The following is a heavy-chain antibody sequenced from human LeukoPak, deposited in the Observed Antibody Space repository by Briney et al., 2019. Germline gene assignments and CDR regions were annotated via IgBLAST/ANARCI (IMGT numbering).Heavy chain of an antibody. V-gene: IGHV3-33*01. Sequence: PGGSLRLSCAASGFTFSNYGMHWVRQAPGKGLEWVAVIWYDGSNKYYADSVKGRFTISRDNSKNTLYPQMNSLRAEDTAVYYCAGNYGPSYSDYWGQGTLVTVSS. CDR1: GFTFSNYG. D-gene: IGHD3-10*01. CDR2: IWYDGSNK. CDR3: AGNYGPSYSDY. J-gene: IGHJ4*02.